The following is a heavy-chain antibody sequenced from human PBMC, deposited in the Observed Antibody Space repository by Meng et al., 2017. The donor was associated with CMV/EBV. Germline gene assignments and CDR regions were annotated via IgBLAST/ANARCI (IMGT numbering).Heavy chain of an antibody. Sequence: GSLRLSCAVYGGSFSGYYWSWIRQPPGKGLEWIGEINHSGSTNYNPSLKSRVTISVDTSKNQFSLKLSSVTAADTAVYYCARTRYCSSTSCYSRKYNWFDPWGQGTLVTVSS. CDR1: GGSFSGYY. CDR2: INHSGST. J-gene: IGHJ5*02. CDR3: ARTRYCSSTSCYSRKYNWFDP. V-gene: IGHV4-34*01. D-gene: IGHD2-2*01.